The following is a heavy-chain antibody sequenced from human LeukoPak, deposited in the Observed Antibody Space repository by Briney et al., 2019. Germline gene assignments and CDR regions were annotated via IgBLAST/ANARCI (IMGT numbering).Heavy chain of an antibody. J-gene: IGHJ5*02. CDR1: GFTFITYA. D-gene: IGHD5-18*01. V-gene: IGHV3-23*01. CDR3: ARGYTYGSA. Sequence: GGSLRLSCAASGFTFITYAMNWVRQAPGKGLEWVSGISGNGDNTYYTDSVKSRFTISRDNSKNTLYLQMNSLRAEDTAVYYCARGYTYGSAWGQGTLVTVSS. CDR2: ISGNGDNT.